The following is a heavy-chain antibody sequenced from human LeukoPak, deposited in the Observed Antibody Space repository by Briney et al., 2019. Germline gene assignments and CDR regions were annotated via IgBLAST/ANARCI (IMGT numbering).Heavy chain of an antibody. D-gene: IGHD5-18*01. Sequence: SETLSLTCVVYGGSFSGYYWSWIRQPPGKGLEWIGYIYYSGSTNYNPSLKSRVTISVDTSKNQFSLKLSSVTAADTAVYYCARVDGYSYGYYYYYYMDVWGKGTTVTISS. CDR2: IYYSGST. CDR3: ARVDGYSYGYYYYYYMDV. CDR1: GGSFSGYY. V-gene: IGHV4-59*01. J-gene: IGHJ6*03.